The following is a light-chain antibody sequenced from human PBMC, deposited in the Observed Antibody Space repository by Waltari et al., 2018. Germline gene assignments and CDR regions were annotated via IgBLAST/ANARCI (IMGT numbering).Light chain of an antibody. V-gene: IGLV2-8*01. CDR3: SSYGGSSTLV. CDR1: SNDVGGFDY. CDR2: EVN. Sequence: QSALTQPPSASGSPGQSVPISSTGSSNDVGGFDYVSWYQQQPGKAPKLIIHEVNKWPSGVPDRFSGSKSGNSAYLTVSGLQADDEGDYHCSSYGGSSTLVFGGGTKLTVL. J-gene: IGLJ2*01.